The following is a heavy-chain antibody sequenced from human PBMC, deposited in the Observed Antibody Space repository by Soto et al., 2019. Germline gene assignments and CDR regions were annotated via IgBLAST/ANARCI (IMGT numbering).Heavy chain of an antibody. D-gene: IGHD3-22*01. J-gene: IGHJ5*02. CDR3: ARARQYYDCEFDP. CDR1: GDSITSGAYY. CDR2: ISNSGRT. V-gene: IGHV4-31*03. Sequence: QVQLQESGPGLVKPSQTLSLTCTVSGDSITSGAYYWSWIRQLPGKGLEWIGYISNSGRTHYNPSLKSRLSMSLDTSENQFSLKLTSVTAADTAIYFCARARQYYDCEFDPWGQGILVTVSS.